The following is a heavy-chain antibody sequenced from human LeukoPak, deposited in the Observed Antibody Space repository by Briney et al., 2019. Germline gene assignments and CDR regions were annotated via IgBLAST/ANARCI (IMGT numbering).Heavy chain of an antibody. V-gene: IGHV3-48*04. Sequence: GGSLRLSCAASGFTFSSYSMNWVRQAPGKGLEWVSYISSSSTIYYADSVKGRFTISRDNAKNSLYLQMNSLRAEDTAVYYCARVSVASSIAAPPWGQGTLSPSPQ. CDR3: ARVSVASSIAAPP. J-gene: IGHJ5*02. D-gene: IGHD6-6*01. CDR1: GFTFSSYS. CDR2: ISSSSTI.